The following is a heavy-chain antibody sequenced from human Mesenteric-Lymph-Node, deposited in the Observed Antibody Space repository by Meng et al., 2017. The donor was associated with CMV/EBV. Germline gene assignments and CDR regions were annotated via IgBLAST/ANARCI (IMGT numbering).Heavy chain of an antibody. D-gene: IGHD3-10*01. CDR3: AKDRGYYGSGSSFFDY. CDR2: ISYDGSNK. CDR1: GFTFSSYA. V-gene: IGHV3-30-3*01. Sequence: GESLKISCAASGFTFSSYAMHWVRQAPGKGLEWVAVISYDGSNKYYADSVKGRFTISRDNSKNTLYLQMNSLRAEDTAVYYCAKDRGYYGSGSSFFDYWGLGTLVTVSS. J-gene: IGHJ4*02.